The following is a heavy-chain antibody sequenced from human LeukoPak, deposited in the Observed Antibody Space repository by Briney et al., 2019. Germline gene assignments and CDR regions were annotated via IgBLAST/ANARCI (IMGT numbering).Heavy chain of an antibody. D-gene: IGHD1-26*01. CDR2: ISSSSSYI. Sequence: GGSLRLSCAASGFTFSSYSMNWVRQAPGKGLEWVSSISSSSSYIYYADSVKGRFTISRDNAKNSLYLQMNSLRAEDTAVYYCAAFQWEGSRFPDWGQGTLVTVSS. V-gene: IGHV3-21*01. CDR1: GFTFSSYS. CDR3: AAFQWEGSRFPD. J-gene: IGHJ4*02.